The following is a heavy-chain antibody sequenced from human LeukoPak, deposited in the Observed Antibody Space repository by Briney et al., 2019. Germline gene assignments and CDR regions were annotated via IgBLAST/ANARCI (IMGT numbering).Heavy chain of an antibody. Sequence: SETLSLTCAVDGGSFSGYYCSWIRQPPGKGLERSGEINHSGSTNYNPSPKSRVTISVDTSKNQFSLKLSSVPAADTAVYYCARGPGYSSSWYSDYYYYGMDVWGQGTTVTVSS. CDR2: INHSGST. J-gene: IGHJ6*02. D-gene: IGHD6-13*01. CDR3: ARGPGYSSSWYSDYYYYGMDV. CDR1: GGSFSGYY. V-gene: IGHV4-34*01.